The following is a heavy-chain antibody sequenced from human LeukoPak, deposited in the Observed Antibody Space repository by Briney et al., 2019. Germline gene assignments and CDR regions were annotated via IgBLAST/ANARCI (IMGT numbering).Heavy chain of an antibody. V-gene: IGHV1-8*02. J-gene: IGHJ4*02. CDR1: GGTFSSYA. D-gene: IGHD3-22*01. Sequence: ASVKVSCKASGGTFSSYAISWVRQAPGQGLEWMGWMNPNSGNTGYAQKFQGRVTMTRNTSISTAYMELSSLRSEDTAVYYCATGYYYDSSGYYYGYWGQGTLVTVSS. CDR3: ATGYYYDSSGYYYGY. CDR2: MNPNSGNT.